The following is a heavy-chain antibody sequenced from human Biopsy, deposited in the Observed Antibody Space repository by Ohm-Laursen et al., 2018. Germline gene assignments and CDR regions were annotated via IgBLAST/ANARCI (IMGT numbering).Heavy chain of an antibody. CDR3: ARTPRDSFWSGSYKRGLWFDP. CDR2: VYNGGIT. V-gene: IGHV4-59*01. J-gene: IGHJ5*02. D-gene: IGHD3-3*01. Sequence: SETLSLTCCVSGGSIISCYWTWIRQPPGKGLEWIGHVYNGGITNYNPSLKSRVTISKDTSKNQFSLQVNSVTAADTAVYYCARTPRDSFWSGSYKRGLWFDPWGQGTLVIVSS. CDR1: GGSIISCY.